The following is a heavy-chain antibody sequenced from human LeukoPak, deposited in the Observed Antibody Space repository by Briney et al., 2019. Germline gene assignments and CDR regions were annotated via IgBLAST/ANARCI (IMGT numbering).Heavy chain of an antibody. D-gene: IGHD6-13*01. CDR1: GGSISSYY. Sequence: SETLSLTCTVSGGSISSYYWSWIRQPAGKGLEWIGRIYTSGSTNYNPSLKSRVTMSVDTSKNQFSLKLSSVTAADTAVYYCARGTLAAAGYYYYYYGMDVWGQGTTVTVSS. J-gene: IGHJ6*02. V-gene: IGHV4-4*07. CDR3: ARGTLAAAGYYYYYYGMDV. CDR2: IYTSGST.